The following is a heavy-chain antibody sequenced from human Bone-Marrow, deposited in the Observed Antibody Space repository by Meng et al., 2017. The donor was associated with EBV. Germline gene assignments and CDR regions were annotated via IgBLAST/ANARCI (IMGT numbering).Heavy chain of an antibody. CDR3: ARVAGPTDY. CDR1: GGTFSSYA. V-gene: IGHV1-69*06. CDR2: IIPIFGTA. Sequence: QVQLVQSGAEVKKXXXXXKVSGKASGGTFSSYAISWVRQACGQGLEWMGGIIPIFGTANYAQRFQGRVTLTRDTSISTAYMDLSSLTFEDTAVYYCARVAGPTDYWGLGTLVTVYS. J-gene: IGHJ4*02.